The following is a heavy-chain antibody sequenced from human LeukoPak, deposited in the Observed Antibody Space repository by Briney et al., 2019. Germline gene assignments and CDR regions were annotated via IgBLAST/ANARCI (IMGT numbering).Heavy chain of an antibody. J-gene: IGHJ6*03. V-gene: IGHV1-18*01. Sequence: AASVKVSCKASGYTFTSYGISWVRQAPGQGLEWMGWISAYNGNTNYAQKLQGRVTMTTDTSTSTAYMELRSLRSDDTAVYYCARAGRITIFGVAPKGMDVWGKGTTVTVSS. CDR2: ISAYNGNT. D-gene: IGHD3-3*01. CDR3: ARAGRITIFGVAPKGMDV. CDR1: GYTFTSYG.